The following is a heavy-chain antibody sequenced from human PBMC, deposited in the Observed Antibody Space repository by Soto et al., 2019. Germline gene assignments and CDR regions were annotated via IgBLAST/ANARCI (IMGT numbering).Heavy chain of an antibody. CDR3: ARQTGSSSSMTH. D-gene: IGHD6-6*01. CDR1: GDSVGSVYYY. Sequence: SETLSLTCTVSGDSVGSVYYYWGWIRQPPGKGLEWIGYIYYSGSTNYNPSLKSRVTISVDTSKNQFSLKLSSVTAADTAVYYCARQTGSSSSMTHWGRGTLVTVSS. CDR2: IYYSGST. V-gene: IGHV4-61*01. J-gene: IGHJ4*02.